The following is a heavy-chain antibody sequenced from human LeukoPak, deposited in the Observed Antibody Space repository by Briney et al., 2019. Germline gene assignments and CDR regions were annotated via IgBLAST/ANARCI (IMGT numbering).Heavy chain of an antibody. CDR3: ARERDGATGFDY. J-gene: IGHJ4*02. CDR1: GYTFTSYG. CDR2: ISAYNGNT. Sequence: GAAVKVSCRASGYTFTSYGISWVRQPPGQGLEWMGWISAYNGNTNYAQKLQGRVTMTTDTSTSTAYMELRSLRSDDTAVYYCARERDGATGFDYWGQGALGTDSS. V-gene: IGHV1-18*01. D-gene: IGHD5-12*01.